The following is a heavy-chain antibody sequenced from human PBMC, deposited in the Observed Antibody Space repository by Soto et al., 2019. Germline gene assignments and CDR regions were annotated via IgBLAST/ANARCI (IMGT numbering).Heavy chain of an antibody. CDR3: ATQGRTTTGFDF. J-gene: IGHJ4*02. CDR1: GYSFSTFA. V-gene: IGHV1-3*01. CDR2: INAGNGDT. D-gene: IGHD4-4*01. Sequence: QVQIVQSGAEVKKPGASVRVSCKASGYSFSTFAIHWVRQAPGQRLEWMGWINAGNGDTKYSEKFQGRVTITGRTSASTAYMDLSSLRSEDTAVYYCATQGRTTTGFDFWGQGTLVTVSS.